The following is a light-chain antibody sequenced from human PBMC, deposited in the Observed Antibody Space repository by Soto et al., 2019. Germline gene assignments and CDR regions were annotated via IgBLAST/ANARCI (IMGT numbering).Light chain of an antibody. CDR2: GVS. V-gene: IGKV3-20*01. J-gene: IGKJ5*01. CDR1: QPVSSNF. CDR3: QQYANSPIT. Sequence: ELVLTQSPGTLSLSPGESAALSCRASQPVSSNFLAWYQQKPGQAPRLLIYGVSSRASGIPDRFFGSGSGTDFTLTINSLEPEDFAVHYCQQYANSPITFGQGTRLEIK.